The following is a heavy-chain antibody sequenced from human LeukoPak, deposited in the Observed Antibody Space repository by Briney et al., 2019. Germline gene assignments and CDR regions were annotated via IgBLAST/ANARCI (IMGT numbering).Heavy chain of an antibody. CDR1: GGSFSGYY. CDR2: INHSGST. Sequence: SETLSLTCAVYGGSFSGYYWSWIRQPPGKGLEWIGEINHSGSTNYNPSLKSRVTISVDTSKNQFSLKLSSVTAADTAVYYCARVRDSLEAAATYMDVWDIGTTVTVSS. V-gene: IGHV4-34*01. CDR3: ARVRDSLEAAATYMDV. J-gene: IGHJ6*03. D-gene: IGHD6-13*01.